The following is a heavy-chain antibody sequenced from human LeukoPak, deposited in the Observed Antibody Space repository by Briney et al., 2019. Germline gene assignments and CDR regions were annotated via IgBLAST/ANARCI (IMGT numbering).Heavy chain of an antibody. J-gene: IGHJ6*02. CDR2: IIPIFGIA. V-gene: IGHV1-69*04. CDR3: AKGYCSSTSCYADGMDV. D-gene: IGHD2-2*01. CDR1: GGTFSSYA. Sequence: SVKVSCKASGGTFSSYAISWVRQAPGQGLEWMGRIIPIFGIANYAQKFQGRVTITADKSTSTAYMELSSLRSEGTAVYYCAKGYCSSTSCYADGMDVWGQGTTVTVSS.